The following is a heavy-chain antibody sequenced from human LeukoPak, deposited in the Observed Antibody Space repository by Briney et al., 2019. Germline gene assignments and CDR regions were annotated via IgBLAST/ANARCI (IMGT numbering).Heavy chain of an antibody. J-gene: IGHJ2*01. D-gene: IGHD3-10*01. Sequence: PSETLSLTCTVSGGSISTTNYYWGWIRQSPGKGLEWFGCVYYSGSTYYNPSLKSRVTISVDTSKNQFSLKLTSVTAADTAVYYCARGRGVAVYWYFDLWGRGTLVTVSS. CDR2: VYYSGST. V-gene: IGHV4-39*07. CDR3: ARGRGVAVYWYFDL. CDR1: GGSISTTNYY.